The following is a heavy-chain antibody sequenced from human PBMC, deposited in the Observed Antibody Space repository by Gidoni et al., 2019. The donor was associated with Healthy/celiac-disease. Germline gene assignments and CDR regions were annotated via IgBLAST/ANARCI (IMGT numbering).Heavy chain of an antibody. D-gene: IGHD1-26*01. CDR2: ISGSGGST. Sequence: EVQLLESGGGLVQPGGSLRLSCAASGFTFSSYAMGWVRQAPGKGLEWVSAISGSGGSTYYADSVKGRFTISRDNSKNTLYLQMNSLRAEDTAVYYCAKARVGFPELRTDYWGQGTLVTVSS. CDR1: GFTFSSYA. J-gene: IGHJ4*02. CDR3: AKARVGFPELRTDY. V-gene: IGHV3-23*01.